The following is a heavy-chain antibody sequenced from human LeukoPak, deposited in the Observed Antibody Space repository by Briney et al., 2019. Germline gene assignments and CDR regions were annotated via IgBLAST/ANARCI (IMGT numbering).Heavy chain of an antibody. J-gene: IGHJ4*02. V-gene: IGHV3-74*01. CDR3: ARGPSGWGFLDY. CDR1: GFTFSSYW. CDR2: INSDGSIR. D-gene: IGHD7-27*01. Sequence: GRSLRLSCAASGFTFSSYWMHWVRHAPGKGRVWVSRINSDGSIRNYVHSVRGRFTISRDNGKNTLYREMSSLRAEDTAEYYCARGPSGWGFLDYWGQGTLVTVSS.